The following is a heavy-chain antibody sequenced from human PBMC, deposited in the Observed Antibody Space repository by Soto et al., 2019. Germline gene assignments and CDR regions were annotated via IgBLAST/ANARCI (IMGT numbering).Heavy chain of an antibody. CDR2: ISYDGSNK. Sequence: QVQLVESGGGVVQPGRSLRLSCAASGFTFSSYGMHWVRQAPGKGLEWVAVISYDGSNKYYADSVKGRFTISRDNSKNTLYLQMNSLRAEDTAVYYCAKDSSALTTIDYWGQGTLVTVSS. CDR3: AKDSSALTTIDY. J-gene: IGHJ4*02. CDR1: GFTFSSYG. D-gene: IGHD4-4*01. V-gene: IGHV3-30*18.